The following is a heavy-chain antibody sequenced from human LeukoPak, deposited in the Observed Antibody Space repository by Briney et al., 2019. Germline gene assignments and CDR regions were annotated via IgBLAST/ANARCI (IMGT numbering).Heavy chain of an antibody. CDR2: IYHSGST. Sequence: PSETLSLTCAVSGGSISSSNWWNWVRQPPGKGLEWIGEIYHSGSTNYNPSLKTRLTISVDKSKSQFSLKLSSVTAADTAIYYCATLSLPSYFDYWGQGALVTVSS. V-gene: IGHV4-4*02. J-gene: IGHJ4*02. CDR3: ATLSLPSYFDY. CDR1: GGSISSSNW.